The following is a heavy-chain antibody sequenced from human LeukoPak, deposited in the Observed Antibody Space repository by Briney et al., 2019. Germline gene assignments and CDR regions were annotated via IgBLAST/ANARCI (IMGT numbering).Heavy chain of an antibody. CDR2: IYYSGTT. CDR3: ARKNYYDSSGYCDI. V-gene: IGHV4-59*01. J-gene: IGHJ3*02. CDR1: GGSISGYH. Sequence: SETLSLTCSVSGGSISGYHWSLIRQTPGKGLEWIGHIYYSGTTYYNPSLESRVTISVDMSKNQFSLKLSSVTAADTAVYYCARKNYYDSSGYCDIWGQGTMVTVSS. D-gene: IGHD3-22*01.